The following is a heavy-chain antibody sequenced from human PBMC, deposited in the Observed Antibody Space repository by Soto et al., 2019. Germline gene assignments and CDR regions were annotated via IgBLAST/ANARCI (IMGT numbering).Heavy chain of an antibody. Sequence: QITLKESGPALVKPTQTLTLTCTFSGFSLNTYGVGVGWIRQPPGKTLEWLALIYWDDDKRYSPSLKSRLTIPKDTAKDQVVLTMTNMDPVDTATYYCARSSPDQGYFYGVDVWGQGTRVTVSS. CDR3: ARSSPDQGYFYGVDV. CDR1: GFSLNTYGVG. V-gene: IGHV2-5*02. CDR2: IYWDDDK. J-gene: IGHJ6*02. D-gene: IGHD2-2*01.